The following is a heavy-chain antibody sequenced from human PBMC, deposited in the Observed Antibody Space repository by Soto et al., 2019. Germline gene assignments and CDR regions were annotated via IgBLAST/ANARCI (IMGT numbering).Heavy chain of an antibody. CDR1: GFTFSSHV. D-gene: IGHD2-15*01. CDR2: ISGTGGT. J-gene: IGHJ4*02. Sequence: EVQLWESGGGLVQPGGSLRLSCAVSGFTFSSHVMSWVRQAPGKGLEWVSAISGTGGTYYADSVKGRFTISRDNSKNALYLQMNNLRDEYTAVYYCAKDRRGAYCSGGICYSPDYGGQGTLVIVSS. CDR3: AKDRRGAYCSGGICYSPDY. V-gene: IGHV3-23*01.